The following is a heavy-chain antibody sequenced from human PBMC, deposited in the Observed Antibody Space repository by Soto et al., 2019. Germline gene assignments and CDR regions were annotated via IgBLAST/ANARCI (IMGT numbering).Heavy chain of an antibody. CDR2: IYPGDSDT. CDR1: GYSFTSYW. D-gene: IGHD2-15*01. J-gene: IGHJ6*02. Sequence: GGSLRLSCKGSGYSFTSYWIGWVRQMPGKGLEWMGIIYPGDSDTRYSPSFQGQVTISADKSISTAYLQWSSLKASDTAMYYCARRGYCSGGSCYQEDYGMDVWGQGTTVTVSS. CDR3: ARRGYCSGGSCYQEDYGMDV. V-gene: IGHV5-51*01.